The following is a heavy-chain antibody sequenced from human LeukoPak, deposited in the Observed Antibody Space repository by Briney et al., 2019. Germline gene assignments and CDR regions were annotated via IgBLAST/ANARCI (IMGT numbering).Heavy chain of an antibody. J-gene: IGHJ4*02. D-gene: IGHD5-18*01. Sequence: PGGSLRLSCAASGFTFSTYPMSWVRQAPGKGLDWVSAISDSGDNKQYADSVKGRFTISRDNSKNTLYLQMSSLRAEDTAVYFCATKTAFDYWGQGTLVTVSS. V-gene: IGHV3-23*01. CDR2: ISDSGDNK. CDR3: ATKTAFDY. CDR1: GFTFSTYP.